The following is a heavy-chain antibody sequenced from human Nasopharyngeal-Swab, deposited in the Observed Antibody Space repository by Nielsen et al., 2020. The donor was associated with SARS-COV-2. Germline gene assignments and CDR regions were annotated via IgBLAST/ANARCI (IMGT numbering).Heavy chain of an antibody. CDR1: GGSISSGGYY. J-gene: IGHJ4*02. CDR3: ARAHRITIFGVVSNSDY. CDR2: IYYSGST. Sequence: SETLSLTCTVSGGSISSGGYYWSWIRQHPGKGLEWIGYIYYSGSTYYNPSLKSLVTISVDTSNNQFSLKMSSVTAADTAVYYCARAHRITIFGVVSNSDYWGQGTLVTVSS. D-gene: IGHD3-3*01. V-gene: IGHV4-31*01.